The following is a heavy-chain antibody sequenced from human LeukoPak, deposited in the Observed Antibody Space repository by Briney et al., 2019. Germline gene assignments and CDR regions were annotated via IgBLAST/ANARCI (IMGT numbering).Heavy chain of an antibody. V-gene: IGHV4-30-2*01. D-gene: IGHD3-3*01. J-gene: IGHJ4*02. Sequence: SSETLSLTCTVSGYSISSGGYYWSWIRQPPGKGLEWIGYISQSGSTYYNPSLRSRVTISVDWSKNQFSLKVSSVTAADTAVYYCARDFFGVVDYWGQGTLVTVSS. CDR1: GYSISSGGYY. CDR3: ARDFFGVVDY. CDR2: ISQSGST.